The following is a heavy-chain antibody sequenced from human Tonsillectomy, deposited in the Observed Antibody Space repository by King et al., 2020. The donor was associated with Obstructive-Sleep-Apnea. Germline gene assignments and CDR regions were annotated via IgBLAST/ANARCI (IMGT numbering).Heavy chain of an antibody. CDR1: GFTFDNYA. CDR2: ISWNSGGI. Sequence: VQLVESGGGLVQPGRSLRLSCVASGFTFDNYAMHWVRQAPGKGLEWVSGISWNSGGIGYADSVKGRFTISRDNAKNSLYMQMNSLRGEDTAFYYCVRVVKTSFWTYHLDYWGQGILVTVSS. J-gene: IGHJ4*02. CDR3: VRVVKTSFWTYHLDY. V-gene: IGHV3-9*01. D-gene: IGHD3/OR15-3a*01.